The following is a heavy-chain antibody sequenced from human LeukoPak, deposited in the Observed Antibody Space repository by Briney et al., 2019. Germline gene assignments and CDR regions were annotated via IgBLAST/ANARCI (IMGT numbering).Heavy chain of an antibody. V-gene: IGHV1-18*01. CDR3: ARAWTWIQLWSTVDY. CDR2: ISAYNGNT. Sequence: ASVRVSCKTSGYTFTDYDITWVRQAPGQGLEWMGWISAYNGNTNYAQKLQGRVTMTTDTSTSTAYMELRSLRSDDTAVYYCARAWTWIQLWSTVDYWGQGTLVTVSS. J-gene: IGHJ4*02. CDR1: GYTFTDYD. D-gene: IGHD5-18*01.